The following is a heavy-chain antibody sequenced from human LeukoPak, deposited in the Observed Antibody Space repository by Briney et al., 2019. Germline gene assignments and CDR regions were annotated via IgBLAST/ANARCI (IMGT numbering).Heavy chain of an antibody. CDR2: VYSSGST. D-gene: IGHD3-22*01. Sequence: SETLSLTCTVSGGSISSYYWVWMRQPAGKGLEWIVRVYSSGSTDYNASLSGRVTMSLDTSRNQFSLKLISVTAADTAVYYCAREHRDYIGSGYHLDYWGQGNLVTVSS. CDR1: GGSISSYY. CDR3: AREHRDYIGSGYHLDY. J-gene: IGHJ4*02. V-gene: IGHV4-4*07.